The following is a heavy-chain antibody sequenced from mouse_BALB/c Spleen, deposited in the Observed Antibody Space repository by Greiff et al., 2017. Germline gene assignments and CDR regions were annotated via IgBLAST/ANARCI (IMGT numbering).Heavy chain of an antibody. J-gene: IGHJ3*01. D-gene: IGHD2-4*01. V-gene: IGHV5-9-4*01. Sequence: EVQGVESGGGLVKPGGSLKLSCAASGFTFSSYAMSWVRQSPEKRLEWVAEISSGGSYTYYPDTVTGRFTISRDNAKNTLYLEMSSLRSEDTAMYYCARGYSMITPFAYWGQGTLVTVSA. CDR1: GFTFSSYA. CDR2: ISSGGSYT. CDR3: ARGYSMITPFAY.